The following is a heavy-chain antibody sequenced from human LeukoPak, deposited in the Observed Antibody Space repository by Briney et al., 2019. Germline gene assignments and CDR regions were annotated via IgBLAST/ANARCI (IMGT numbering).Heavy chain of an antibody. V-gene: IGHV1-69*05. CDR1: GGTFSSYA. Sequence: SVKVSCKASGGTFSSYAISWVRQAPGQGLEWMGGIIPIFGTANYAQKFQGRVTITTDESTSTAYMELSSLRSEDTAVYYCARGRGRYFDWLGPYYFDYWGQGTLVTVSS. D-gene: IGHD3-9*01. CDR3: ARGRGRYFDWLGPYYFDY. CDR2: IIPIFGTA. J-gene: IGHJ4*02.